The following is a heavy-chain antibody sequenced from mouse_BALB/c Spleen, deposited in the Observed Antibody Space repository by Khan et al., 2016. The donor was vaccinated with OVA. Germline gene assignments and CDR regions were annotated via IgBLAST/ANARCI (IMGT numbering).Heavy chain of an antibody. CDR3: ARLAYYYDSEGFAY. CDR2: VSTGGHYT. Sequence: EVQVVESGGDVVKPGGSLKLSCAASGFTFSTYGMSWVRQTPDKRLEWVATVSTGGHYTYYPDTVKGRFTISRDNAKNTLYLQMSSLKSEDTAMLYGARLAYYYDSEGFAYWGQGTLVTVSA. D-gene: IGHD1-1*01. CDR1: GFTFSTYG. J-gene: IGHJ3*01. V-gene: IGHV5-6*01.